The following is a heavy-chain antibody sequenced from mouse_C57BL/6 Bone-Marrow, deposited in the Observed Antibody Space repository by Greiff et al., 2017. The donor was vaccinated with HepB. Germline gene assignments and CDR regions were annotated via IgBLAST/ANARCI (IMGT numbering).Heavy chain of an antibody. CDR3: ARRPTLRGYFDY. J-gene: IGHJ2*01. Sequence: QVQLQPGAELVKPGASVKMSCKASGYTFTSYWITWVKQRPGQGLEWIGDIYPGSGSTNYNEKFKSKATLTVDTSSSTAYMQLSSLTSEDSAVYYCARRPTLRGYFDYWGQGTTLTVSS. CDR2: IYPGSGST. V-gene: IGHV1-55*01. D-gene: IGHD2-10*01. CDR1: GYTFTSYW.